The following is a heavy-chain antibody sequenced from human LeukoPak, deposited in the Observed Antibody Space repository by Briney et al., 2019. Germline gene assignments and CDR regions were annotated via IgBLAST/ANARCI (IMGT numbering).Heavy chain of an antibody. CDR1: GFTVSSNY. V-gene: IGHV3-21*01. CDR3: ARDKAGTTPYYYYSMDV. D-gene: IGHD1-14*01. J-gene: IGHJ6*03. CDR2: ISSSSSYI. Sequence: GGSLTLSCAASGFTVSSNYTSWVRQPPGKGLEWVSSISSSSSYIYYADSVKGRFTISRDNAKNSLYLQMNSLRAEDTAVYYCARDKAGTTPYYYYSMDVWGKGTTVTVSS.